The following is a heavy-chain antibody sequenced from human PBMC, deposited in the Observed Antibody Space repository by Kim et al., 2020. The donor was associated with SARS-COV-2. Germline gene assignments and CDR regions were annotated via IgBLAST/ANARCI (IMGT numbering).Heavy chain of an antibody. CDR1: GYTFTSYG. CDR3: AREHCSSTSCYFLDY. Sequence: ASVKVSCKASGYTFTSYGISWVRQAPGQGLEWMGWISAYNGNTNYAQKLQGRVTMTTDTSTSTAYMELRSLRSDDTAVYYCAREHCSSTSCYFLDYWGQGTLVTVSS. CDR2: ISAYNGNT. V-gene: IGHV1-18*04. D-gene: IGHD2-2*01. J-gene: IGHJ4*02.